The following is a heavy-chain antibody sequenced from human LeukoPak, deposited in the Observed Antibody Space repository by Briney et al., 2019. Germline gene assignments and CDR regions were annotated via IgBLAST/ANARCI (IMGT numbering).Heavy chain of an antibody. J-gene: IGHJ4*02. CDR3: ARRDKWGSSSGGIDY. CDR1: GDSVSSNSAA. D-gene: IGHD3-16*01. V-gene: IGHV6-1*01. Sequence: SQTLSLTCAISGDSVSSNSAAWNWIRQSPSRGLEWLGRTYYRSKWYNDYAVSVKSRITINPNTSKNQFSLKLSSVTAADTAVYYCARRDKWGSSSGGIDYWGQGTLVTVSS. CDR2: TYYRSKWYN.